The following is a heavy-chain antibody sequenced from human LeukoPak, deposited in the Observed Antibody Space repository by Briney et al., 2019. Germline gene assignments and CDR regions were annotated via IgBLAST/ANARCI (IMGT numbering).Heavy chain of an antibody. CDR2: IKEDESAK. Sequence: GGSLRLSCAASGFTFSTYWMAWVRQAPGKGLEWVANIKEDESAKHQADSVKGRFTISRDNAQNSVYLQMSSLRGEDTAVYYCARDVGGSLDSWGQGTLVTVSS. CDR1: GFTFSTYW. V-gene: IGHV3-7*01. CDR3: ARDVGGSLDS. J-gene: IGHJ4*02. D-gene: IGHD1-26*01.